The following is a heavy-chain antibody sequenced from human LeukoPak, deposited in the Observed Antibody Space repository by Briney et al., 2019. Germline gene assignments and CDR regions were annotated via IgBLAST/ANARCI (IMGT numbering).Heavy chain of an antibody. CDR2: ISYDGSNK. Sequence: PGGSLRLSCAASGFTVSSNYMNWVRQAPGKGLEWVAVISYDGSNKYYADSVKGRFTISRDNSKNTLYLQMNSLRAEDTAVYYCARDVSYAPDYWGQGTLVTVSS. D-gene: IGHD3-10*01. V-gene: IGHV3-30*03. CDR1: GFTVSSNY. CDR3: ARDVSYAPDY. J-gene: IGHJ4*02.